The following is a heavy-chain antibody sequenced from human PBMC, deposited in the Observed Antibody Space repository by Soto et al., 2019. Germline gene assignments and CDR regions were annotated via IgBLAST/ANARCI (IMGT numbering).Heavy chain of an antibody. D-gene: IGHD2-15*01. Sequence: EVQLVESGGGLVQPGGSLRLSCAASGFTFSIYWMSWVRRAPGKGLEWVANIKQDGSEKYYVDSVKGRFTISRDTAKNSLYLQMNSLRAEDTAVYYCARDALYCSGGSCYFNYYFYYMDVWAKGQWSPSL. J-gene: IGHJ6*03. CDR1: GFTFSIYW. V-gene: IGHV3-7*01. CDR2: IKQDGSEK. CDR3: ARDALYCSGGSCYFNYYFYYMDV.